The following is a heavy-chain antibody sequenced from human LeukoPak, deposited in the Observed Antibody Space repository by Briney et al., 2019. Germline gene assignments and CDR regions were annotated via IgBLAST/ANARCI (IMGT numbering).Heavy chain of an antibody. CDR1: GGSISSGDYY. CDR3: ARDRAEWQYYFDTSGDYYVGDSFDI. CDR2: IYYSGST. Sequence: PSETLSLTCTVSGGSISSGDYYWRWIRQPPGKGLEWIGYIYYSGSTYYNPSLKSRVTISVDTSKSQFSLRLSSVTAADTAVYYCARDRAEWQYYFDTSGDYYVGDSFDIWGQGTMVTVSS. D-gene: IGHD3-22*01. J-gene: IGHJ3*02. V-gene: IGHV4-30-4*01.